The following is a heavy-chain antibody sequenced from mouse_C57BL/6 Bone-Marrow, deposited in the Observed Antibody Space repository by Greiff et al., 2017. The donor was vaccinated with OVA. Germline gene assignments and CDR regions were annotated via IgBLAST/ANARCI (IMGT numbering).Heavy chain of an antibody. CDR1: GYTFTSYW. V-gene: IGHV1-50*01. CDR3: ARSDYSIVDC. Sequence: QVQLQQPGAELVKPGASVKLSCKASGYTFTSYWMQWVKQRPGQGLEWIGEIDPSDSYTNYNQKFKGKATLTVDTSSSTAYMQLSSLTSEDSAVYYCARSDYSIVDCWGQGTTLTVSS. D-gene: IGHD2-5*01. J-gene: IGHJ2*01. CDR2: IDPSDSYT.